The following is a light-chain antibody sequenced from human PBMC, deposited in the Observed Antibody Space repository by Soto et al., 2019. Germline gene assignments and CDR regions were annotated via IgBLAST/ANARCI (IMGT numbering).Light chain of an antibody. CDR3: QQSYSCPRT. Sequence: DIQMTQSPSSLSASVGDRVTIACRARQSISSDLNWYQQKPGKAPKLLIYAASSLQSGVPSRFSGSGSGTHFTLTVSSLQPEDFATYYCQQSYSCPRTFGQGTKVEIK. J-gene: IGKJ1*01. CDR2: AAS. V-gene: IGKV1-39*01. CDR1: QSISSD.